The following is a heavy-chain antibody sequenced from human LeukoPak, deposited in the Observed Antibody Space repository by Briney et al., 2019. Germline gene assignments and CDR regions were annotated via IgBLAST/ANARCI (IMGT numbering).Heavy chain of an antibody. CDR3: ARAGYTSGWYEDY. V-gene: IGHV3-30*04. D-gene: IGHD6-19*01. Sequence: GRSLRLSCAASGFTFGSYAMHWVRQAPGKGLEWVAVISYDGSNKYYADFVKGRFTISRDNSKNTLYLQMNSLRVEDTAVYYCARAGYTSGWYEDYWGQGTLVTVSS. CDR1: GFTFGSYA. CDR2: ISYDGSNK. J-gene: IGHJ4*02.